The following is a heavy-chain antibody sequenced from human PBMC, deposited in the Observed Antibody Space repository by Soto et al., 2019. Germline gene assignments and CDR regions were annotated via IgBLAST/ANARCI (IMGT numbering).Heavy chain of an antibody. CDR3: ARARDYNYGMDV. CDR2: LNPSSGNT. V-gene: IGHV1-46*01. Sequence: APGQGLEWMGILNPSSGNTGYAQKFQGRVTMTRDTSTTTVYMELSSLRSEDTAVYYCARARDYNYGMDVWGQGTTVTVSS. J-gene: IGHJ6*02.